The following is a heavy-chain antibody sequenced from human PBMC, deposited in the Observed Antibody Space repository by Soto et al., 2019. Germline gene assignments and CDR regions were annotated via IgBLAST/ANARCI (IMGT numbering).Heavy chain of an antibody. D-gene: IGHD2-21*02. CDR3: ARLPKGSMVTS. J-gene: IGHJ4*02. Sequence: GGPLRLSGPAPGFVFSTLAMTWVRQPVGKGLEWVSSISGPGDRTYYAESVRGRVTISRDSAKKTLFLQLDSLRVEDTAVYYCARLPKGSMVTSWGQGT. CDR1: GFVFSTLA. CDR2: ISGPGDRT. V-gene: IGHV3-23*01.